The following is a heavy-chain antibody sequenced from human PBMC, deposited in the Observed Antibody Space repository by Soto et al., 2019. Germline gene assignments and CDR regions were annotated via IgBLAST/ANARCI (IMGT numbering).Heavy chain of an antibody. CDR1: GGSISSYY. D-gene: IGHD6-13*01. CDR3: GRDRAIAAAGGGHYYYGMDV. J-gene: IGHJ6*02. Sequence: SETLSLTCTVSGGSISSYYWSWIRQPPGRGLEWIGYIYYSGSTKYNPSLESRVTISVDTSKNQFSLKLNSVTAADTAVYYCGRDRAIAAAGGGHYYYGMDVWGQGTTVTVSS. CDR2: IYYSGST. V-gene: IGHV4-59*01.